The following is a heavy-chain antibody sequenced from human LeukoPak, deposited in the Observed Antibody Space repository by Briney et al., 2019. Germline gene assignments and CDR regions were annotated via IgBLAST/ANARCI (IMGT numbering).Heavy chain of an antibody. V-gene: IGHV3-53*01. CDR1: GFTVSSAY. Sequence: GGSLRLSRAASGFTVSSAYMTWVRQASGKGLEWVSVIYIGGSTYYADSVKGRFTISRDNSRNTLYLQMNSLRTEDTAVYYCARGGYGSSTYYNNFDFWGQGTLVTVSS. CDR3: ARGGYGSSTYYNNFDF. D-gene: IGHD3-10*01. CDR2: IYIGGST. J-gene: IGHJ4*02.